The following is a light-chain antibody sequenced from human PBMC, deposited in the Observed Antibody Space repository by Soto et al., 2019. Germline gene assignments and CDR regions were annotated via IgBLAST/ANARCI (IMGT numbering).Light chain of an antibody. CDR3: CSYAGSSLLV. J-gene: IGLJ3*02. CDR2: EVT. CDR1: SSDVGSYNL. Sequence: QSVLTQPASVSGSPGQSITLSCTGTSSDVGSYNLVSWYQHLPGKAPKLIIYEVTERPSGISSRFSGSKSGNTASLTISGLQGEDEAYYYCCSYAGSSLLVFGGGTKLTVL. V-gene: IGLV2-23*02.